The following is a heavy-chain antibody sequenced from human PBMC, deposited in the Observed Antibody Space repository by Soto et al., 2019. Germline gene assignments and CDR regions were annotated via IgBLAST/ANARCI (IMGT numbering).Heavy chain of an antibody. CDR1: GFTFSSYS. J-gene: IGHJ4*02. Sequence: TGGSLRLSCAASGFTFSSYSMNWVRQAPGKGLEWVSYISSSSSTIYYADSVKGRFTISRDNAKNSLYLQMNSLRDEDTAVYYCAKSYYDILTGYYNYFDYWGQGTLVTVSS. D-gene: IGHD3-9*01. CDR2: ISSSSSTI. CDR3: AKSYYDILTGYYNYFDY. V-gene: IGHV3-48*02.